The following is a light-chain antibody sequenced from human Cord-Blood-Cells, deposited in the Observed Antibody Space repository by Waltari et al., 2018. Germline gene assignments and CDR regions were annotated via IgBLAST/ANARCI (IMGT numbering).Light chain of an antibody. Sequence: DIQMTQSPSSLSASVGDRVTITCLASQGISNYLAWYQQKPWKVPKLLIYAASPLQSGVASRFSGSGSGTDFTLTNSSLQPEDVATYYCQKYNSARLTFVQGTKVEIK. CDR3: QKYNSARLT. J-gene: IGKJ1*01. CDR1: QGISNY. V-gene: IGKV1-27*01. CDR2: AAS.